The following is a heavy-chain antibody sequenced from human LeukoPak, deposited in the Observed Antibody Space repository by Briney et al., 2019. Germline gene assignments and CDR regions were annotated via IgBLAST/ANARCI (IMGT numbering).Heavy chain of an antibody. Sequence: PGGSLGLSCAASGFTFSSYAMHWVRQAPGKGLEWVAVISYDGSNKYYADSVKGRFTISRDNAKNSLYLQMNSLRAEDTALYYCAKDSGPGVVISSPIYYYYGMDVWGQGTTVTVSS. CDR1: GFTFSSYA. D-gene: IGHD3-3*01. CDR2: ISYDGSNK. CDR3: AKDSGPGVVISSPIYYYYGMDV. J-gene: IGHJ6*02. V-gene: IGHV3-30-3*01.